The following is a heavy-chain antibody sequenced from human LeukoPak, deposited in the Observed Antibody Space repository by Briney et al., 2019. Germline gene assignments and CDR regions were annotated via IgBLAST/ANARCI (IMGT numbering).Heavy chain of an antibody. V-gene: IGHV1-8*01. CDR3: AREGGRVLEYFDY. CDR1: GYTFTSYD. J-gene: IGHJ4*02. CDR2: MNPNSGNT. D-gene: IGHD2-8*01. Sequence: ASVKVSCKASGYTFTSYDINWVRQATGQGLEWMEWMNPNSGNTDYAQKLQGRVTMTTDTSTSTAYMELRSLRSDDTAVYYCAREGGRVLEYFDYWGQGTLVTVSS.